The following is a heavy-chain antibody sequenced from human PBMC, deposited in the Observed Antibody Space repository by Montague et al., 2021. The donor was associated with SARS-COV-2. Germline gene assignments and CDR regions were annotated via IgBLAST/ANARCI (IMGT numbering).Heavy chain of an antibody. D-gene: IGHD1-1*01. CDR1: GDSVSSNSAT. V-gene: IGHV6-1*01. CDR3: TSGREGNYNVMDV. J-gene: IGHJ6*02. CDR2: TYYRTKWYN. Sequence: CAISGDSVSSNSATWKWLRQSPSRGLEWLGRTYYRTKWYNDYAVSVRGRVTINPDTSKNQFSLQLNSVTPEDTAIYYCTSGREGNYNVMDVWGQGTTVTASS.